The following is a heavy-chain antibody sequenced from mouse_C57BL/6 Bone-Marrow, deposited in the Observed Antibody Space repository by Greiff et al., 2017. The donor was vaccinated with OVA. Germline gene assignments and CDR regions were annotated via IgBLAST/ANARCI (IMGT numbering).Heavy chain of an antibody. Sequence: EVKLVESGGGLVKPGGSLKLSCAASGFTFSSYAMSWVRQTPEKRLEWVATISDGGSYTYYPDNVKGRFTISRDNAKNNLYLQMSHLKSEDTAMYYCARAPYLTDFGYWDQGTTLTVSS. CDR2: ISDGGSYT. CDR1: GFTFSSYA. CDR3: ARAPYLTDFGY. V-gene: IGHV5-4*03. D-gene: IGHD2-10*01. J-gene: IGHJ2*01.